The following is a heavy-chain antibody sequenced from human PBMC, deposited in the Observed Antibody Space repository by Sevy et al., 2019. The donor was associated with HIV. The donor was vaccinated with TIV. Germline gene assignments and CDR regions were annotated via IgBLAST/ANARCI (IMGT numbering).Heavy chain of an antibody. D-gene: IGHD6-13*01. CDR2: INQDGGVT. Sequence: GGSLRLSCAASGFTLSRYWMLWVRQAPGKGLEWVANINQDGGVTYYVDSVRGRFTISRDNGRNLVFLQMNSLRVDDTALYFCVRAIAKDGSFWGQGTLVTVSS. J-gene: IGHJ4*02. V-gene: IGHV3-7*01. CDR1: GFTLSRYW. CDR3: VRAIAKDGSF.